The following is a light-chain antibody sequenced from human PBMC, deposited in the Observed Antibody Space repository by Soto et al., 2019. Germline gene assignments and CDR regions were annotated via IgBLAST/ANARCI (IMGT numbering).Light chain of an antibody. Sequence: QSALAQPRSVSGSPGQSVTLSCTGTSSDVGGYDFVSWYQQYPGKAPKLIIYDVTKRTSGVPDRFSGSKSGNSASLTISGLQDEDDADYYCASYAGSYILAVFGGGTKLTVL. V-gene: IGLV2-11*01. CDR3: ASYAGSYILAV. CDR1: SSDVGGYDF. CDR2: DVT. J-gene: IGLJ3*02.